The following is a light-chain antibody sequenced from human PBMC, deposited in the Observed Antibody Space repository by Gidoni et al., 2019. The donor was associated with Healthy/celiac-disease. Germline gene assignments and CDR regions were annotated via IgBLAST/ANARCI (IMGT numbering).Light chain of an antibody. Sequence: DIQLTQSPSSLSASVGDRVTITCRASQSISSYLNWYQQKPGQAPKLLIYAASSLQSGVPSRFSGSGSGTDLTLTIRSLQPEDFASYYCQQSYSTLTFGGGTKLEIK. CDR3: QQSYSTLT. CDR1: QSISSY. V-gene: IGKV1-39*01. CDR2: AAS. J-gene: IGKJ4*01.